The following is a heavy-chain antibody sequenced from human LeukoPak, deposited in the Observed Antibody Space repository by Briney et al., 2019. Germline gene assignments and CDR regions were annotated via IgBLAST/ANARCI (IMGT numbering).Heavy chain of an antibody. CDR3: ARGHGGIVVVVRDAFDI. D-gene: IGHD2-15*01. CDR2: MSYDGSNK. CDR1: GFTFGTFA. Sequence: PGGSLRLSCAASGFTFGTFAMHWVRQAPGKGLEWVAVMSYDGSNKYYADSEKGRFTISSDNSKNTLYLQMNSLRSEDTAVYYCARGHGGIVVVVRDAFDIWGQGTMVIVSS. V-gene: IGHV3-30-3*01. J-gene: IGHJ3*02.